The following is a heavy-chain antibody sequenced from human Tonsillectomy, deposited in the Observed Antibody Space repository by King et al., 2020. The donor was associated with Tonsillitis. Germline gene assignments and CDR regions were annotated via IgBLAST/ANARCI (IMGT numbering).Heavy chain of an antibody. J-gene: IGHJ6*02. V-gene: IGHV6-1*01. CDR2: TYYRSKWYN. CDR3: ARDERLCITTSCYYSYYYYGMDV. CDR1: GDSVSSNSAA. D-gene: IGHD2-2*01. Sequence: VQLQQSGPGLVKPSQTLSLTCAISGDSVSSNSAAWNWIRQSPSRGLEWLGRTYYRSKWYNDYAVSVKSRITINPDTSKNQYSLKLNSATPEVTAVYYCARDERLCITTSCYYSYYYYGMDVWGQGPTLTVSS.